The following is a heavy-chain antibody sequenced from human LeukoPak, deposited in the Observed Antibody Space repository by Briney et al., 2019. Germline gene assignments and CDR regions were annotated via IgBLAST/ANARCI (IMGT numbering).Heavy chain of an antibody. V-gene: IGHV3-74*01. CDR2: VNSDGSTT. CDR1: GFTFSSSW. D-gene: IGHD6-13*01. J-gene: IGHJ4*02. CDR3: ARGYYSSSRFDS. Sequence: GGSLRLSCVGSGFTFSSSWMHWVRQSPGKGLVWVSRVNSDGSTTNYADSVKGRFTISRDNAENTLYMRMNSLRPEDTAVYYCARGYYSSSRFDSWGRGTLVTVSS.